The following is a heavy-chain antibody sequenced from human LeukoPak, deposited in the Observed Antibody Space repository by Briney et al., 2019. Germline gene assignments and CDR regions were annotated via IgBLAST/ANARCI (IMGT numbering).Heavy chain of an antibody. CDR2: ITSDSNTI. CDR1: GFAFSTYA. V-gene: IGHV3-48*01. Sequence: GGSLRLSCAASGFAFSTYAMNWVRQAPGKGLEWVSFITSDSNTIYYADSMKGGFTISRDNAENSLYLQMNSLSAEDTAVYYCARDRMGGSFDYWGQGTLVTVSS. J-gene: IGHJ4*02. CDR3: ARDRMGGSFDY. D-gene: IGHD2-15*01.